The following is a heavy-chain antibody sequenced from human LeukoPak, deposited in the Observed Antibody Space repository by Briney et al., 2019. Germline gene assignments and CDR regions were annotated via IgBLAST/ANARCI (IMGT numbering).Heavy chain of an antibody. J-gene: IGHJ2*01. CDR2: VYPGDSDT. V-gene: IGHV5-51*01. Sequence: GESLKISCKGSGYSFSNYWIAWVRQVPGKGLEWMGIVYPGDSDTRYSPSFQGQVTISADKSISTAFLRWTSLKASDTAIYYCARGRGTGSPIGPRYFDLWGRGTLVTVSS. CDR3: ARGRGTGSPIGPRYFDL. CDR1: GYSFSNYW. D-gene: IGHD3-10*01.